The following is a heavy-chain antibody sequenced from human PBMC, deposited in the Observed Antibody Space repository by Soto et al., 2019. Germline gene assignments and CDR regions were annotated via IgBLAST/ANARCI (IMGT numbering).Heavy chain of an antibody. Sequence: EVQLVESGGGLVKPGGSLRLSCAASGFTFSSYSMNWVRQAPGKGLEWVSSISSSSSYIYYADSVKGRFTISRDNAKNSLYLQMNSLRAEDTAVYYCARASIVATIWNYYYYYMDVWGKGTTVTVSS. V-gene: IGHV3-21*01. CDR3: ARASIVATIWNYYYYYMDV. CDR1: GFTFSSYS. D-gene: IGHD5-12*01. J-gene: IGHJ6*03. CDR2: ISSSSSYI.